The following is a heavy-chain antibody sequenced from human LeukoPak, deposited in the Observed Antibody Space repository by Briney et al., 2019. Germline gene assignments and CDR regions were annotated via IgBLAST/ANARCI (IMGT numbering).Heavy chain of an antibody. CDR1: GYSISSTFY. D-gene: IGHD2-15*01. V-gene: IGHV4-38-2*02. Sequence: SETLSLTCNVSGYSISSTFYGAWIRQPPGKGLEWIATISHSATTYYTPSLKSRLTMSVDTSKNQLSLKLSSVTVADTAVYYCARVNTPVATFDYWGQGTLVTVSS. CDR2: ISHSATT. J-gene: IGHJ4*02. CDR3: ARVNTPVATFDY.